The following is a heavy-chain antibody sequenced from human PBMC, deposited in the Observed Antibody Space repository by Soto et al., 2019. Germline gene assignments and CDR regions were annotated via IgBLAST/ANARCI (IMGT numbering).Heavy chain of an antibody. CDR3: ARILGYCSGGSCYPYYYYGMDV. V-gene: IGHV6-1*01. Sequence: PSQTLSLTCAISGDSVSSNSAAWNWIRQSPSRGLEWLGRTYYRSKWYNDYAVSVKSRITINPDTSKNQFSLQLNSVTPEDTAVYYCARILGYCSGGSCYPYYYYGMDVWGQGTTVTVSS. J-gene: IGHJ6*02. CDR1: GDSVSSNSAA. CDR2: TYYRSKWYN. D-gene: IGHD2-15*01.